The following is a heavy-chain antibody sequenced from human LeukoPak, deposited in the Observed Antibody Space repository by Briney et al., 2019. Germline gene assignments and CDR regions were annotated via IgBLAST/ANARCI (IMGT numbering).Heavy chain of an antibody. J-gene: IGHJ4*02. CDR2: IWYDGSNK. CDR1: GFTFSSYS. V-gene: IGHV3-33*08. D-gene: IGHD1-26*01. CDR3: ARDGEGYSGSYFDY. Sequence: GGSLRLSCAASGFTFSSYSMNWVRQAPGKGLEWVAVIWYDGSNKYYADSVKGRFTISRDNSKNTLYLQMNSLRAEDTAVYYCARDGEGYSGSYFDYWGQGTLVTVSS.